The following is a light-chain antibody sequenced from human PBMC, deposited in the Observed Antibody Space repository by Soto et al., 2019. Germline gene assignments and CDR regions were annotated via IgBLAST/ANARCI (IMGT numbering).Light chain of an antibody. CDR3: QQYYSLPLT. J-gene: IGKJ4*01. CDR2: WAS. V-gene: IGKV4-1*01. CDR1: QSVLYSPDNKNY. Sequence: DIVVTQSPVSLAVPLGERATINCKSSQSVLYSPDNKNYLAWYQQKPGQPPKLLIYWASTRASGVPARFNGSGSGTDFTPTISSLQADDVALYYCQQYYSLPLTFGGGTKVENK.